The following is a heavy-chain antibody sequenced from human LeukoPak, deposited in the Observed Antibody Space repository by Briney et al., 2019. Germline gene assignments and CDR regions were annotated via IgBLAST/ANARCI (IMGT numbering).Heavy chain of an antibody. V-gene: IGHV3-7*01. CDR2: IKQDVSEK. D-gene: IGHD2-8*02. Sequence: GGCLRLSCAASGLTFSRYWMSWVRQGPGKGLEWGAHIKQDVSEKYYVDSVRGRFIISRDKANNSLYLPMNSLKGEDTPIYYCARYALITGSRWLDPWGQGTLVTVSS. J-gene: IGHJ5*02. CDR3: ARYALITGSRWLDP. CDR1: GLTFSRYW.